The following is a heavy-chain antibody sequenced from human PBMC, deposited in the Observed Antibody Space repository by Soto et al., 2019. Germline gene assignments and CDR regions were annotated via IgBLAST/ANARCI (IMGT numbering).Heavy chain of an antibody. D-gene: IGHD3-22*01. CDR3: ARDLSMTYFQH. Sequence: EVQLVESGGGLVQPGGSLRLSCAASGFTFSSYSMNWVRQAPGKGLEWVSYISSSSSTIYYADSVKGRFTISSDNAKNSLYLQMNSLRAEDTAVYYCARDLSMTYFQHWGQGTLVTVSS. CDR1: GFTFSSYS. V-gene: IGHV3-48*01. CDR2: ISSSSSTI. J-gene: IGHJ1*01.